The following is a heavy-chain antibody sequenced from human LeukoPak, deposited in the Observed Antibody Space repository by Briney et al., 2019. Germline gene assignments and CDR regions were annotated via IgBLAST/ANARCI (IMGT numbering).Heavy chain of an antibody. J-gene: IGHJ4*02. CDR3: ASGTTDIVVVPATLRNYYFDY. Sequence: SVKVSCKASGGTFSSYEISWVRQAPGQGLEWMGGIIPMFGTAKYAQKFQGRVTITADKSTSTAYMELSSLRSEDTAVYYCASGTTDIVVVPATLRNYYFDYWGQGTLVTVSP. CDR2: IIPMFGTA. D-gene: IGHD2-2*01. CDR1: GGTFSSYE. V-gene: IGHV1-69*06.